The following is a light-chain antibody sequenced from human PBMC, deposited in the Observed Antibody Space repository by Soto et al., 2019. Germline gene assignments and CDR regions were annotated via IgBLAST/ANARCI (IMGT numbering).Light chain of an antibody. Sequence: QSVLTQPPPASGTPGQRVTISFFGSSSKIGSNTVNWYQQLPGTAPKLVIYSNNQRPSGVPDRFSGSKSGTSASLAISGLQSEDEADYYCVAWDDSLNGYVVFGGGTKVTVL. CDR2: SNN. V-gene: IGLV1-44*01. CDR3: VAWDDSLNGYVV. CDR1: SSKIGSNT. J-gene: IGLJ2*01.